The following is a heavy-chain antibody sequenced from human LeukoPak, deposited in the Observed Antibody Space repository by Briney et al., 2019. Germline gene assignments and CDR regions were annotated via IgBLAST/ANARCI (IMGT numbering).Heavy chain of an antibody. J-gene: IGHJ4*02. CDR1: GFTFSSNY. Sequence: GGSLRLSCAASGFTFSSNYMSWVRQAPGKGLEWVSVIYSGGSTYYADSVKGRFTISRDNSKNTLYLQMNSLRAEDTAVYYCARVRSSSWYLDYWGQGTLVTVSS. CDR3: ARVRSSSWYLDY. V-gene: IGHV3-53*01. CDR2: IYSGGST. D-gene: IGHD6-13*01.